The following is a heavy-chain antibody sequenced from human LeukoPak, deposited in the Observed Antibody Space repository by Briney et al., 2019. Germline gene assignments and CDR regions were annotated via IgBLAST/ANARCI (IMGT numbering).Heavy chain of an antibody. V-gene: IGHV1-46*01. D-gene: IGHD2-15*01. Sequence: ASVKVSCKASGYTFTSYDMHWVRQAPGQGLGWMGIINPSGGSTSYAQKFQGRVTMTRDTSTSTVYMELSSLRSEDTAVYYCARDCSGGSCFDYWGQGTLVTVSS. CDR1: GYTFTSYD. J-gene: IGHJ4*02. CDR3: ARDCSGGSCFDY. CDR2: INPSGGST.